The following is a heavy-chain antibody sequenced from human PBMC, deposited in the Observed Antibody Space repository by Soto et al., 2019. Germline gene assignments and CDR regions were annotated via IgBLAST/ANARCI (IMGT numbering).Heavy chain of an antibody. Sequence: SETLSLTCTVSGGSISSSSYYWGWIRQPPGKGLEWIGSIYYSGSTYYNPSLKSRVTISVDTSKNQFSLKLSSVTAADTAVYYCAGYGYVTSVVDYWGQGTLVTVSS. CDR3: AGYGYVTSVVDY. D-gene: IGHD5-18*01. CDR2: IYYSGST. V-gene: IGHV4-39*01. J-gene: IGHJ4*02. CDR1: GGSISSSSYY.